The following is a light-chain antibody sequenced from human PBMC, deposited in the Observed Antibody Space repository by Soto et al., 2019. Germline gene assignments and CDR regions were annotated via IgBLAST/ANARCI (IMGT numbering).Light chain of an antibody. CDR1: RSDVGRYNY. Sequence: QSALTQPASVSGSPGQSITISCTGTRSDVGRYNYVSWYQQHPGKAPKLLIYEVTYRPSGVSTRFSASKSGSPASLTISGIQAEDEADYYCSSYSTPGGPHVLFGGGTNLTVL. J-gene: IGLJ3*02. V-gene: IGLV2-14*01. CDR3: SSYSTPGGPHVL. CDR2: EVT.